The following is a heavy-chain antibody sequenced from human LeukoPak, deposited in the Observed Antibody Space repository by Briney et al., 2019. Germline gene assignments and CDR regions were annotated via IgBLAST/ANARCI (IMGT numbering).Heavy chain of an antibody. D-gene: IGHD6-19*01. CDR1: GGSISSYY. J-gene: IGHJ4*02. CDR3: ARAVGYSSGLK. CDR2: IYYSGST. V-gene: IGHV4-59*01. Sequence: PSETLSLTWTVSGGSISSYYWSWIRQPPGKGLEWIGYIYYSGSTNYNPSLKSRVTISVDTSKNQFSLKLSSVTAADTAVYYCARAVGYSSGLKWGQGTLVTVSS.